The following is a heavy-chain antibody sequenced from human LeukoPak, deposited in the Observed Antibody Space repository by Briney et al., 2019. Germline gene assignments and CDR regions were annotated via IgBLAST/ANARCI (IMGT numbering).Heavy chain of an antibody. Sequence: GESLKISGKGSGSFFTSYWISWVRPLPGKGREWMGRIDTSDSYTNYSPSFQGHVTISANKSSSTAYLQWSSLKAADTAMYYCARHGTAALGDYWGQGTLVTVSS. CDR1: GSFFTSYW. D-gene: IGHD2-2*01. CDR2: IDTSDSYT. J-gene: IGHJ4*02. CDR3: ARHGTAALGDY. V-gene: IGHV5-10-1*01.